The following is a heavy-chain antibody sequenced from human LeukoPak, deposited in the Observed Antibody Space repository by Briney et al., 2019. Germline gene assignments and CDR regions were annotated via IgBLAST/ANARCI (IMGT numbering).Heavy chain of an antibody. J-gene: IGHJ4*02. CDR1: GYTFTSYD. D-gene: IGHD4-17*01. V-gene: IGHV1-8*01. CDR2: MNPNSGNT. Sequence: ASVKVSCKASGYTFTSYDFNWVRQATGQGLEWMGWMNPNSGNTGYAQKFQGRVTMTTDTSTSTAYMELRSLRSDDTAVYYCARDQGTTVTPGGWWGQGTLVTVSS. CDR3: ARDQGTTVTPGGW.